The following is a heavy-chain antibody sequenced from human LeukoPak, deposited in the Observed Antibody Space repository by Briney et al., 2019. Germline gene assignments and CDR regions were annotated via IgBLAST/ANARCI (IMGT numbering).Heavy chain of an antibody. J-gene: IGHJ4*02. D-gene: IGHD3-10*01. CDR1: GFTFTGHY. CDR2: INGNSGAT. Sequence: ASVKVSCKASGFTFTGHYMHWLRQAPGQGLEWMGWINGNSGATNYARNFQDRVTLTRDTSISTVYMELSRLRIDDTAVYYCARDFSWGVDYWGQGTLVTVSS. V-gene: IGHV1-2*02. CDR3: ARDFSWGVDY.